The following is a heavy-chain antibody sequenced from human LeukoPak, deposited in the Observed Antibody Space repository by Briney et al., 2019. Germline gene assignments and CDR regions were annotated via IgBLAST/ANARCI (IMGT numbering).Heavy chain of an antibody. Sequence: PSETLSLTCTVSGGSISSSSYYWGWIRQPPGKGLEWIGSIYYSGSTYYNPSLKSRVTISVDTSKNQFSLKLNSVTAADTAVYYCARAAAAYYNWFDPWGQGTLVTVSS. J-gene: IGHJ5*02. CDR1: GGSISSSSYY. CDR2: IYYSGST. CDR3: ARAAAAYYNWFDP. V-gene: IGHV4-39*07. D-gene: IGHD2-21*01.